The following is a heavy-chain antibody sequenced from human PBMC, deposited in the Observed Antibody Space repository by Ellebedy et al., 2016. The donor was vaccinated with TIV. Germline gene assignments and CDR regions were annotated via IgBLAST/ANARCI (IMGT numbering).Heavy chain of an antibody. V-gene: IGHV3-43*02. CDR2: SGREGSRT. CDR1: GFTFDDYP. CDR3: TRETNSPPGAVAGTGFDC. Sequence: GGSLRLSCAVSGFTFDDYPIHWVRQAPGKGLEWVSLSGREGSRTSYADSVKGRFTISRDNAKNSLYLQMNRLRAEDTAMYYCTRETNSPPGAVAGTGFDCWGQGTLVIVSS. J-gene: IGHJ4*02. D-gene: IGHD6-19*01.